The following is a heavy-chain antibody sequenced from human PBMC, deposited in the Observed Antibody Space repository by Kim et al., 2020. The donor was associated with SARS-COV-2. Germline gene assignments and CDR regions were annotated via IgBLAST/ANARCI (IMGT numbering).Heavy chain of an antibody. CDR2: IKQDGGQI. V-gene: IGHV3-7*03. D-gene: IGHD6-13*01. CDR1: GFSFDNYW. CDR3: ARSGYSTSCTDY. Sequence: GGSLRLSCVASGFSFDNYWMSWVRQAPGKGLEWVANIKQDGGQIYYLDSVKGRFTISRDNAKNSVYLQLNSLRAEDTAVYYCARSGYSTSCTDYWGQGTLGSVSS. J-gene: IGHJ4*02.